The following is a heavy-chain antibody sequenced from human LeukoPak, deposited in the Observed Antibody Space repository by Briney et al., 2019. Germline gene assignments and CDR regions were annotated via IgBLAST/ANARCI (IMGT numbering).Heavy chain of an antibody. V-gene: IGHV3-48*01. CDR3: ARTGGSYRPFDY. Sequence: VGSLRLSCAVSGFTFNSYSMNWVRQAPGKGLEWVSYISSGSNTIYYADSVRGRFTISRDNAKNSLYLQMNSLRAEDTAVYYCARTGGSYRPFDYWGQGTLVTVSS. CDR1: GFTFNSYS. J-gene: IGHJ4*02. CDR2: ISSGSNTI. D-gene: IGHD1-26*01.